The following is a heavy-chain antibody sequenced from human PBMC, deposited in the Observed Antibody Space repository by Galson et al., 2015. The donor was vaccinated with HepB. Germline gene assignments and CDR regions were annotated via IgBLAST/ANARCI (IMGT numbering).Heavy chain of an antibody. D-gene: IGHD6-19*01. CDR1: GYTFTSYA. V-gene: IGHV1-3*01. CDR3: ARENWLLHYYSSGWYGNPEDWFDP. CDR2: INAGNGNT. Sequence: SVKVSCKASGYTFTSYAMHWVRQAPGQRLEWMGWINAGNGNTKYSQKFQGRVTITRDTSASTAYMELSSLRSEDTAVYYCARENWLLHYYSSGWYGNPEDWFDPWGQGTLVTVSS. J-gene: IGHJ5*02.